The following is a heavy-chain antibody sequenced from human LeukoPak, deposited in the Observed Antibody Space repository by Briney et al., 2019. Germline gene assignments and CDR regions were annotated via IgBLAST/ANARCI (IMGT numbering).Heavy chain of an antibody. V-gene: IGHV1-8*01. CDR1: GYTSTSYD. D-gene: IGHD6-13*01. CDR3: ARALTGAAAGLSGYYYYGMDD. J-gene: IGHJ6*02. Sequence: ASVKVSCKASGYTSTSYDINWVRQATGQGLEWMGWMNPNSGNTGYAQKFQGRVTMTRNTSISTAYMELSSLRSEDTAVYYCARALTGAAAGLSGYYYYGMDDWGQGTTVTVSS. CDR2: MNPNSGNT.